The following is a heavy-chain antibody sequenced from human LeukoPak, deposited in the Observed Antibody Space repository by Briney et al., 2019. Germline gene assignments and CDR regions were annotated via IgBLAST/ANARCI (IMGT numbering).Heavy chain of an antibody. CDR1: GYTFTSYY. CDR2: MNPNSGNT. CDR3: ARGSYDCVWGSYRYSY. Sequence: ASVKVSCKASGYTFTSYYMHWVRQAPGQGLEWMGWMNPNSGNTGYEQKVQGRVTITRNTSISPPYMELSRLRSEDRAVYYCARGSYDCVWGSYRYSYWGQGTLVTVSS. J-gene: IGHJ4*02. D-gene: IGHD3-16*02. V-gene: IGHV1-8*03.